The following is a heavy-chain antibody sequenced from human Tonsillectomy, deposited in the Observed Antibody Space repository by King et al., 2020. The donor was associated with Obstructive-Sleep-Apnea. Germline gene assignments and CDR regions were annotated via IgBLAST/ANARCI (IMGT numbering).Heavy chain of an antibody. Sequence: QVQLVESGAEVKKPGASLKVSCKASGYTLTNYGISWVRQAPGQGLEWMGGISANNGNTNDAPKVQGRGTMTTDTSTSTAYMVLRGLRSDDTAVYYCARDRPNLDAFDYWGQGTLVTVSS. J-gene: IGHJ4*02. V-gene: IGHV1-18*04. D-gene: IGHD2-8*01. CDR2: ISANNGNT. CDR3: ARDRPNLDAFDY. CDR1: GYTLTNYG.